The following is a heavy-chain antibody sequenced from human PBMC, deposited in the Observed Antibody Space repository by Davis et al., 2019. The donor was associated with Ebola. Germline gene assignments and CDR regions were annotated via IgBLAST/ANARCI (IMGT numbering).Heavy chain of an antibody. CDR1: GYTFTSYA. V-gene: IGHV1-3*01. D-gene: IGHD1-26*01. CDR2: INAGNGNT. CDR3: AREGGWELLTH. J-gene: IGHJ4*02. Sequence: AASVTVSCKASGYTFTSYAMHWVRQAPGQRPEWMGWINAGNGNTKYSQKFQGRVTIIRDTSASTAYMELSSLRSEDTAVYYCAREGGWELLTHWGQGTLVTVSS.